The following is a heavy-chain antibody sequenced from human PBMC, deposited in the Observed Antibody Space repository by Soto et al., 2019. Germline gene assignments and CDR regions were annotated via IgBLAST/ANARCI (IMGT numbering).Heavy chain of an antibody. CDR1: GFTFTSSA. CDR2: IVVGSGNT. D-gene: IGHD3-22*01. V-gene: IGHV1-58*01. J-gene: IGHJ4*02. Sequence: GASVKVSCKASGFTFTSSAVQWVRQARGQRLEWIGWIVVGSGNTNYAQKFQERVTITRDMSTSTAYMELSSLRSEDTAVYYCAADPSGLYYDSSGYSPGLGYWGQGTLVTVSS. CDR3: AADPSGLYYDSSGYSPGLGY.